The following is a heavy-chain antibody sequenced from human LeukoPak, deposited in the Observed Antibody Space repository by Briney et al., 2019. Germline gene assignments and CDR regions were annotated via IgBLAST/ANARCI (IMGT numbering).Heavy chain of an antibody. D-gene: IGHD5-24*01. J-gene: IGHJ3*02. CDR2: IYPGGSDT. Sequence: GESLKISCKGSRYSFTSYWIGSVRPMPGKGPEWMGIIYPGGSDTRYSPSFQGQVTISADKSISTAYLQWSSLKASDTAMYYCATSGRRDGYNYGDAFDIWGQGTMVTVSS. CDR3: ATSGRRDGYNYGDAFDI. CDR1: RYSFTSYW. V-gene: IGHV5-51*01.